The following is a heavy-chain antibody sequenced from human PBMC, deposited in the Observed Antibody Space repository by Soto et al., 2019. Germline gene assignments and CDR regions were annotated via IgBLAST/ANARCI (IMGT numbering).Heavy chain of an antibody. CDR2: IYYSGST. Sequence: PSETLSLTCTVSGGSISSGDYYWSWIRQPPGKGLEWIGYIYYSGSTYYNPSLKSRVTISVDTSKNQFSLKLSSVTAADTAVYYCARQNGVTIFGVVTQYYFDYWGQGTLVTVSS. CDR3: ARQNGVTIFGVVTQYYFDY. CDR1: GGSISSGDYY. V-gene: IGHV4-30-4*01. J-gene: IGHJ4*02. D-gene: IGHD3-3*01.